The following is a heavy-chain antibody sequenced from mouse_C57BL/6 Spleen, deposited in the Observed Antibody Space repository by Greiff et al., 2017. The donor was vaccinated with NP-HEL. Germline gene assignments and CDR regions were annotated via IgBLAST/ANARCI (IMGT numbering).Heavy chain of an antibody. J-gene: IGHJ4*01. CDR1: GYAFSSSW. Sequence: VQLQQSGPELVKPGASVKISCKASGYAFSSSWMNWVKQRTGKGLEWIGRIYPGDGDTNYNGKFKGKATLTADKSSSTAYMQLSSRPSEDSAVYFCSRRTTGYAMDYWGQGTSVTVSS. D-gene: IGHD1-1*01. V-gene: IGHV1-82*01. CDR3: SRRTTGYAMDY. CDR2: IYPGDGDT.